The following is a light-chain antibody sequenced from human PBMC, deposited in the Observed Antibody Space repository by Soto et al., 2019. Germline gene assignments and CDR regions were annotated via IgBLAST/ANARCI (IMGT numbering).Light chain of an antibody. Sequence: SYELTQPPSVSVAPEKTARLTWGGENIGSKRVHWYRQTPGQAPVLVIYYDRDRPSGIPERFSGSNSGNTATLTINRVEAGDEADYYCQVWDITTDHYVFGTGTKVTVL. V-gene: IGLV3-21*04. CDR1: NIGSKR. CDR2: YDR. CDR3: QVWDITTDHYV. J-gene: IGLJ1*01.